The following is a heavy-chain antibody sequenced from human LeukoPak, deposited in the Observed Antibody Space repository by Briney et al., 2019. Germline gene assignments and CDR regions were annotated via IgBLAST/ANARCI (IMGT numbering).Heavy chain of an antibody. D-gene: IGHD3-22*01. J-gene: IGHJ4*02. Sequence: GSLRLSCAASGFTLSNYVMTWVRQASGKGLEWVSSISTSGGSTYYVDAVKGRFTISRDNSMNTLYLQMNSLRAEDTAVYYCARDLLYDSSGYYPGYWGQGTLVTVSS. CDR1: GFTLSNYV. CDR2: ISTSGGST. V-gene: IGHV3-23*01. CDR3: ARDLLYDSSGYYPGY.